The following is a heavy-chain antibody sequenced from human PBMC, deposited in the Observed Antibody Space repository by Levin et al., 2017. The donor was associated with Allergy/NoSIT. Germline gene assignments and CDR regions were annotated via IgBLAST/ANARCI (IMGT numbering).Heavy chain of an antibody. J-gene: IGHJ6*02. V-gene: IGHV3-23*01. CDR3: AKDSTFTGPNHYYYYYGMDV. CDR2: ISGSGGST. D-gene: IGHD1-1*01. Sequence: LSLTCAASGFTFSSYAMSWVRQAPGKGLEWVSAISGSGGSTYYADSVKGRFTISRDNSKNTLYLQMNSLRAEDTAVYYCAKDSTFTGPNHYYYYYGMDVWGQGTTVTVSS. CDR1: GFTFSSYA.